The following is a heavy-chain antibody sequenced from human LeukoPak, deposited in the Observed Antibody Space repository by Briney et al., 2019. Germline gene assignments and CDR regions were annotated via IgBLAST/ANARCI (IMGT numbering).Heavy chain of an antibody. D-gene: IGHD3-22*01. CDR3: AKSYYDSSGYYGEIDY. J-gene: IGHJ4*02. CDR1: GGSISSSSYY. CDR2: IYYSGST. V-gene: IGHV4-39*07. Sequence: SETLSLTCTVSGGSISSSSYYWGWIRQPPGKGLEWIGSIYYSGSTYYNPSLKSRVTISVDTSKNQFSLKLSSVTAADTAVYYCAKSYYDSSGYYGEIDYWGQGTLVTVSS.